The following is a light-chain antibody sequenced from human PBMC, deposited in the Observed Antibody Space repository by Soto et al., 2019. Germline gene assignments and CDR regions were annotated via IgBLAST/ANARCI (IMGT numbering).Light chain of an antibody. CDR1: QSINSG. Sequence: LQMTQSPSTLSASVGDTVTITSRASQSINSGLAWYQQKPGRAPKLLIYKASSLESGVPSRFSGSGYGTEFTLTISSLLPEDFATYYCQQYNYLWTFGQGTKVEIK. V-gene: IGKV1-5*03. J-gene: IGKJ1*01. CDR3: QQYNYLWT. CDR2: KAS.